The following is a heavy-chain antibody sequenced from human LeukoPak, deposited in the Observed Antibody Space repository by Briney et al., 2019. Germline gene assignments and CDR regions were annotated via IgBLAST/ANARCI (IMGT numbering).Heavy chain of an antibody. CDR2: VSGNGGNT. V-gene: IGHV3-23*01. J-gene: IGHJ6*03. D-gene: IGHD6-13*01. CDR1: GFSFFGYA. CDR3: AKNRGYSTASLYMDV. Sequence: GGSLRLSCAASGFSFFGYAMTWVRQAPGKGLGWVSTVSGNGGNTNYAGSVKGRFTISRDSSKNTLTLQMNSLRAEDTAVYYCAKNRGYSTASLYMDVWGKGTTVTVSS.